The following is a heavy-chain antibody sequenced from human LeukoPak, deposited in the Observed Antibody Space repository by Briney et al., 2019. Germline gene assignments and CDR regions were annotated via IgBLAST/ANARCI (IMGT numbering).Heavy chain of an antibody. D-gene: IGHD3-9*01. CDR2: IYYSGGT. J-gene: IGHJ4*02. CDR1: GGSISSYY. Sequence: SETLSLTCTVSGGSISSYYWSWIRQPPGKGLEWIGYIYYSGGTNYNPSLKSRVTISVDTSKNQFSLKLSSVTAADTAVYYCARADLRYFDWLPLNWGQGTLVTVSS. CDR3: ARADLRYFDWLPLN. V-gene: IGHV4-59*01.